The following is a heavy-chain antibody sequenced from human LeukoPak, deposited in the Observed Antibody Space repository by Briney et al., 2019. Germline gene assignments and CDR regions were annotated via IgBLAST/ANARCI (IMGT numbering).Heavy chain of an antibody. CDR1: GYTFTGYY. CDR3: ARVTYYYDSSGYGEFDY. CDR2: INPNSGGT. J-gene: IGHJ4*02. Sequence: ALVKVSRKASGYTFTGYYMHWVRQAPGQGLEWMGWINPNSGGTNYAQKFQGRVTMTRDTSISTAYMELSRLRSDDTAVYYCARVTYYYDSSGYGEFDYWGQGTLVTVSS. D-gene: IGHD3-22*01. V-gene: IGHV1-2*02.